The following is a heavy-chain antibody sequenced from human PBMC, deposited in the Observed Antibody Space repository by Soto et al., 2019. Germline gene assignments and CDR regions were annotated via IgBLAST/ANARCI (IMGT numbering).Heavy chain of an antibody. CDR3: ARHRAVAVDFDY. Sequence: SETLSLTCTVSGGSISSSSYYWGWIRQPPGKGLEWIGSIYYSGSTYYNPSLKSRVTISVDTSKNQFSLKLSSVTAADTAVYYCARHRAVAVDFDYWGQGTLVTVSS. CDR2: IYYSGST. D-gene: IGHD6-19*01. J-gene: IGHJ4*02. CDR1: GGSISSSSYY. V-gene: IGHV4-39*01.